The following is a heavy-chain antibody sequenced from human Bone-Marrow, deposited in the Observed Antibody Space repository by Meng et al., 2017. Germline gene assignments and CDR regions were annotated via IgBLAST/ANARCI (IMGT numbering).Heavy chain of an antibody. CDR3: ARDYYGSGSYIPYYDYYYGMDV. CDR2: ISSSGSTI. V-gene: IGHV3-11*04. D-gene: IGHD3-10*01. Sequence: GESLKISCAASGFTVDDCDMSWVRQAPGKGLEWLSYISSSGSTIYYADSVKGRFTISRDNAKNSLYLQMNSLRAEDTAVYYCARDYYGSGSYIPYYDYYYGMDVWGQGTTVTVSS. J-gene: IGHJ6*02. CDR1: GFTVDDCD.